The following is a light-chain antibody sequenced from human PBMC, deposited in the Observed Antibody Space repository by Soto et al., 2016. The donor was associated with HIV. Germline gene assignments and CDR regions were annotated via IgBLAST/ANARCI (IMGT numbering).Light chain of an antibody. Sequence: DIQMTQSPSSLSASVGDRVTITCRASQSISSYLNWYQQKPGKAPKLLIYAASSLQSGSHQGSVAVDLGQISLSPSAACSLKILLTYFCQQYKTYPLTFGGGTKVQ. CDR3: QQYKTYPLT. J-gene: IGKJ4*01. CDR2: AAS. V-gene: IGKV1-39*01. CDR1: QSISSY.